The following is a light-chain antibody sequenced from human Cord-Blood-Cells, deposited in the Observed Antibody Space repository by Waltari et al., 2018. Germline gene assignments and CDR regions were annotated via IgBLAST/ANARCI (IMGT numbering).Light chain of an antibody. CDR2: DVS. CDR1: SSDVGGYNY. V-gene: IGLV2-11*01. Sequence: QSALTQPRPVSGSPGQSVTIPCTGTSSDVGGYNYFYWYQQHPGKAPKLMIYDVSKRPSGVPDRFSGSKSGNTASLTISGLQAEDEADYYCCSYAGSYTLVFGGGTKLTVL. CDR3: CSYAGSYTLV. J-gene: IGLJ3*02.